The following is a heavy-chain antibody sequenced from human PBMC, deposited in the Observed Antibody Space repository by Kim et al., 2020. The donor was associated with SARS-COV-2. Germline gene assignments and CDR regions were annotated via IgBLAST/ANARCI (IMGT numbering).Heavy chain of an antibody. CDR2: SSSSSTI. CDR3: ARDSY. V-gene: IGHV3-48*02. Sequence: SSSSSTISYAESVKGRFTISRDNAKNSLYLQMNSLRDEDTAVYYCARDSYWGQGTLVTVSS. J-gene: IGHJ4*02.